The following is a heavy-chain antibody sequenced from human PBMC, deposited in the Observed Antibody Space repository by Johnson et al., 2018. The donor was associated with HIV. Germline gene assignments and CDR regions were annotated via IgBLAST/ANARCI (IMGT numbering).Heavy chain of an antibody. CDR3: ASHNFWSGPHAFDI. J-gene: IGHJ3*02. CDR2: IKQDGSEK. Sequence: VQLVESGGGLVQPGGSLRLSCAASGFTFSSYWMSWVRQAPGKGLEWVANIKQDGSEKYYVDSVKGRFTISRDNAKNSLYLQMNSLRAEDTAVYYCASHNFWSGPHAFDIWGQGTMVTVSS. D-gene: IGHD3-3*01. V-gene: IGHV3-7*01. CDR1: GFTFSSYW.